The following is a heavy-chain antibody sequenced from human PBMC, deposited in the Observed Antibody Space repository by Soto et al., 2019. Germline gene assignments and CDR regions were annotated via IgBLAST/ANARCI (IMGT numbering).Heavy chain of an antibody. CDR3: ARQRTSVVTQAYFDV. CDR1: GDSISSRSYY. J-gene: IGHJ4*02. V-gene: IGHV4-39*01. D-gene: IGHD2-21*02. CDR2: IYYSGST. Sequence: SETLSLTCTVTGDSISSRSYYWGWIRQPPGKGLEWIGSIYYSGSTYNNPSLRSRVSMSIDTSKDQFSLKLKSVTAADTALYFCARQRTSVVTQAYFDVWAPGSLVPVS.